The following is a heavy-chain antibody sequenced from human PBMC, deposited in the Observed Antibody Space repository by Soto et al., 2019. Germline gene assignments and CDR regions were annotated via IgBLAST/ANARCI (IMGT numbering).Heavy chain of an antibody. V-gene: IGHV3-11*01. D-gene: IGHD2-2*01. J-gene: IGHJ1*01. CDR1: GFTFSDYY. CDR3: ARDCGSSSCYGYFQH. Sequence: GGSLRLSCAASGFTFSDYYMSWIRQAPGKGLEWVSHISGSDSNIYFADSVKGRFTISRDNAKNSLYLQMNSLRAEDTAVYYCARDCGSSSCYGYFQHWGQGTRVTVSS. CDR2: ISGSDSNI.